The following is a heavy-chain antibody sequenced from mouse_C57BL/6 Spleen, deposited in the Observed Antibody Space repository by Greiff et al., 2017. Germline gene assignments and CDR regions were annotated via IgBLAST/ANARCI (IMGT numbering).Heavy chain of an antibody. CDR1: GYTFTSYW. V-gene: IGHV1-64*01. Sequence: QVQLQQPGAELVKPGASVKLSCTASGYTFTSYWMHWVKQRPGQGLEWIGMIHPNSGSTNYNEKFKGKATLTVDKSSSTAYMQLSSLTSEDSAVYYRARQNSNYKWYYFDYWGQGTTLTVSS. J-gene: IGHJ2*01. CDR3: ARQNSNYKWYYFDY. D-gene: IGHD2-5*01. CDR2: IHPNSGST.